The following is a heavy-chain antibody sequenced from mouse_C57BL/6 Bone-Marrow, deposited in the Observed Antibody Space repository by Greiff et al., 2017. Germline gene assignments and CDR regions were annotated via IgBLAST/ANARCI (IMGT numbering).Heavy chain of an antibody. CDR1: GYTFTDHI. J-gene: IGHJ3*01. CDR2: IYPVSGAT. D-gene: IGHD1-1*02. CDR3: GRMGGPAWFAY. Sequence: QVQLQQSGAELASPGASVTLSCKASGYTFTDHIMNWVKKRPGQGLEWIGWIYPVSGATNYNQKFMGKATLSVDRSSSTVYMVLNSLTSEDPAVYDCGRMGGPAWFAYWGQGTLVTVSA. V-gene: IGHV1-11*01.